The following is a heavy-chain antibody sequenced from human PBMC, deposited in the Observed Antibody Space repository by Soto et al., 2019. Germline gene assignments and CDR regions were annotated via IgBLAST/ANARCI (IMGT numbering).Heavy chain of an antibody. Sequence: QVQLVQSGAEVKKPGSSVKVSCKASGGTFSSYAISWVRXAPGQGLEWMGGIIPIFGTANYAQKFQGRVTITADKSTSTAYMELSSLRSEDTAVYYXARMKXGTGGDQADYWGQGTLVTVSS. CDR2: IIPIFGTA. D-gene: IGHD3-10*01. J-gene: IGHJ4*02. CDR1: GGTFSSYA. CDR3: ARMKXGTGGDQADY. V-gene: IGHV1-69*06.